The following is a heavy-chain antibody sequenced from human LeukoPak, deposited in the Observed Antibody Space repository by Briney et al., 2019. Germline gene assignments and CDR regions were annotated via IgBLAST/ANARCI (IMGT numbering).Heavy chain of an antibody. CDR3: ARSRSYSGYDFTF. CDR2: IYYSGST. Sequence: SETLSLNCTVSGGSISSYYWSWIRQPPGKGLECIGYIYYSGSTNYNPSLKSRVTISVDTSKNQFSLKLRSVTAADTAVYYCARSRSYSGYDFTFWGQGGLVTVSS. J-gene: IGHJ4*02. CDR1: GGSISSYY. V-gene: IGHV4-59*08. D-gene: IGHD5-12*01.